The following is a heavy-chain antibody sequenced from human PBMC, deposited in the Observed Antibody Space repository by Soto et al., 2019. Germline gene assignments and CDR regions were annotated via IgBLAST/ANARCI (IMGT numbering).Heavy chain of an antibody. CDR2: IVVMSNAA. V-gene: IGHV1-69*01. Sequence: QVVLLQSGAEVREPGSSVRLSCQVSGSTFNNFAFSWVRQAPGQGPEWLGGIVVMSNAADYSQRFQDRVTITADSSTSTLYMELGSLTFDDTAVYYCARAIKRWEVNYYFDYWGQGTLVTASS. CDR3: ARAIKRWEVNYYFDY. J-gene: IGHJ4*02. CDR1: GSTFNNFA. D-gene: IGHD1-26*01.